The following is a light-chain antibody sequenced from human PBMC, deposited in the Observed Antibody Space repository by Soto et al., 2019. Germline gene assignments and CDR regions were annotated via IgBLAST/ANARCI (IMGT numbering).Light chain of an antibody. V-gene: IGKV1-5*03. CDR1: QSITSC. CDR2: RAS. Sequence: IQMTQSPSTLSASVGDRVTITCRASQSITSCLAWYPQKPGKGPNLLIYRASILESGVPSRFSGSGFGTEFTLTIGSLQPEDSATYYCQQYHAYQYTFGQGTKLEIK. CDR3: QQYHAYQYT. J-gene: IGKJ2*01.